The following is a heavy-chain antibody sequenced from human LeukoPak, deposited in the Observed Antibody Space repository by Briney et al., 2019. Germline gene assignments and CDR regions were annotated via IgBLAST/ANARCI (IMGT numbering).Heavy chain of an antibody. CDR2: INHSGST. D-gene: IGHD3-9*01. CDR3: ARTGDILTGYPSGYFDY. V-gene: IGHV4-34*01. CDR1: GGSFSGYY. Sequence: SETLSLTCAVYGGSFSGYYWSWIRQPPGKGLEWIGEINHSGSTNYNPSLKSRVTISVDTSKNQFSLKLSSVTAADTAVYYCARTGDILTGYPSGYFDYWGQGTLVIVSS. J-gene: IGHJ4*02.